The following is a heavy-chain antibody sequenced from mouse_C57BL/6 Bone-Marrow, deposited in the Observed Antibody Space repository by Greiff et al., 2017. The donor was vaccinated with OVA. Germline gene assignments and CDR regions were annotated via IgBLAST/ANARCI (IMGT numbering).Heavy chain of an antibody. J-gene: IGHJ2*01. CDR3: ARDGYFDY. D-gene: IGHD2-3*01. Sequence: EVNLVESGPELVKPGASVKISCKASGYTFTDYYMNWVKQSHGKSLEWIGDINPNNGGTSYNQKFKGKATLTVDKSSSTAYMELRSLTSEDSAVYYCARDGYFDYWGQGTTLTVSS. CDR2: INPNNGGT. CDR1: GYTFTDYY. V-gene: IGHV1-26*01.